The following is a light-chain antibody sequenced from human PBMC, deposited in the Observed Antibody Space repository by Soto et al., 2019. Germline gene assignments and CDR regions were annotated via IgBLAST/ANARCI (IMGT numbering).Light chain of an antibody. CDR2: AAS. J-gene: IGKJ3*01. CDR3: QQSYSTPFS. CDR1: QSISSY. Sequence: DIQMTQSPSSLSASVGDRVTITCRASQSISSYLNWYQQKPGKAPKLLIYAASSLPSGVPSRFSGSGSGTDFTLTISSLQPEDFATYYCQQSYSTPFSFGPGPKVDIK. V-gene: IGKV1-39*01.